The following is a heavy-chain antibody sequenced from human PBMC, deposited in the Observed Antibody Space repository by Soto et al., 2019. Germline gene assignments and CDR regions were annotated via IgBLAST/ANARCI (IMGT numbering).Heavy chain of an antibody. J-gene: IGHJ6*02. Sequence: PSETLSLTCTVSGDSISSYYWSWIRQPPGKGLEWIGYIYYSGSTNYNPSLKSRVTISVDTSKNQFSLKLSSVTAADTAVYYCAGITMVRGVTNYYYYGMDVWGQGTTVTVSS. D-gene: IGHD3-10*01. CDR3: AGITMVRGVTNYYYYGMDV. CDR2: IYYSGST. V-gene: IGHV4-59*01. CDR1: GDSISSYY.